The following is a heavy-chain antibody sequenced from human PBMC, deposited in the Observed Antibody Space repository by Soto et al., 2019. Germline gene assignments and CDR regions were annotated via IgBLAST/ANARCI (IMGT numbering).Heavy chain of an antibody. CDR1: GFTYSTYT. Sequence: GGSLRLSCAASGFTYSTYTMHWVRQAPGKGLEWVAVISYDGNNKFYADSVKGRFTISRDSAKHSLYLQMNSLRAEDTAVYYCARFYYDSSGYLPSPYYYYYGMDVWGQGTTVTVSS. CDR3: ARFYYDSSGYLPSPYYYYYGMDV. CDR2: ISYDGNNK. V-gene: IGHV3-30-3*01. D-gene: IGHD3-22*01. J-gene: IGHJ6*02.